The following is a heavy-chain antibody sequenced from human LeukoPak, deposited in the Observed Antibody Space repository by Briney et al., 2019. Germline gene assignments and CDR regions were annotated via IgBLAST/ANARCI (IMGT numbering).Heavy chain of an antibody. CDR3: VDGTPFDY. CDR2: ISSSGSTI. D-gene: IGHD5-24*01. Sequence: GGSLRLSCAASVFSFRSYEMNWGREALRKGLERGSFISSSGSTIYYAGSVKGRFTISRDNAKNALYLQMNSLRAEDTAGYYCVDGTPFDYWGQGTLVTVSS. CDR1: VFSFRSYE. V-gene: IGHV3-48*03. J-gene: IGHJ4*02.